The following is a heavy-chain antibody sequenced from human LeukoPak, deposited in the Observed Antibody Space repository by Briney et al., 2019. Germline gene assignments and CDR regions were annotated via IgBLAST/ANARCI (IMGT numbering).Heavy chain of an antibody. CDR1: GGAFSRYG. CDR2: IMPVFSTS. Sequence: GASVKVSCKASGGAFSRYGFMWVRQAPGQGLEWLGGIMPVFSTSTYAQRFQGRVTITADEYASTAYMELSSLRSEDTAVYYCARMVGAHYGMDVWGQGTTVTVSS. CDR3: ARMVGAHYGMDV. J-gene: IGHJ6*02. V-gene: IGHV1-69*13. D-gene: IGHD1-26*01.